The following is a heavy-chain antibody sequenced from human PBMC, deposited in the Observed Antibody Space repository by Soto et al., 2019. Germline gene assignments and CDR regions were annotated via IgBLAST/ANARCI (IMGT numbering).Heavy chain of an antibody. Sequence: QVQLVESGGGVVQPGRSLRLSCAASGFTFSSYAMHWVRQAPGKGLEWVAVISYDGSNKDYADSVKGRFTISRDNSKNTLYLQMNSLRAADTDVYYCARVPSSSGRAHFDYWGQGTLVTVSS. V-gene: IGHV3-30-3*01. J-gene: IGHJ4*02. CDR3: ARVPSSSGRAHFDY. CDR2: ISYDGSNK. D-gene: IGHD2-15*01. CDR1: GFTFSSYA.